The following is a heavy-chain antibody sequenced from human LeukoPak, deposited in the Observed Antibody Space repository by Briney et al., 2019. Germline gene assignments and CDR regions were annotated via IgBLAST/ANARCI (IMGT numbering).Heavy chain of an antibody. J-gene: IGHJ3*02. CDR2: INVDGTAE. D-gene: IGHD1-26*01. V-gene: IGHV3-7*03. CDR1: GFSFSTIY. CDR3: AGDPYRFAFDI. Sequence: PGGSLRLSCAASGFSFSTIYMSWVRQTPGQGLEWVANINVDGTAEYYVDSVKGRFTISRDNAKNSLYLQMNSLRAEDTAVYYCAGDPYRFAFDIWGQGTVVLVSS.